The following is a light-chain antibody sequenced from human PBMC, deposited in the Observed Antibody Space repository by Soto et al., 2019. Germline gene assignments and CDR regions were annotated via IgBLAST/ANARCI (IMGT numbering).Light chain of an antibody. CDR3: HQYGGSPGT. CDR2: GAS. J-gene: IGKJ1*01. V-gene: IGKV3-20*01. CDR1: QSVSSSY. Sequence: EIVLTQSPGTLSLSPGERATLSCRASQSVSSSYLAWYQQKPGQAPRLLIFGASIRDTGLPDRFSGSGSGTDFTLTISRLEPEDFAVYYCHQYGGSPGTFGQGTKVDIK.